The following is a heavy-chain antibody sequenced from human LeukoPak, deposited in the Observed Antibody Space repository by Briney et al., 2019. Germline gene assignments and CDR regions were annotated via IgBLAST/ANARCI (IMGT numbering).Heavy chain of an antibody. V-gene: IGHV3-15*01. Sequence: GGSLRLSCAASGFTFSNAWMSWVRQAPGKGLEWVGRIKSKTDGGTTDYPAPVKDRFSISRDDSETTLYLQMNSLEADDSAIYYCTNFDYWGQGTLVTVSS. CDR1: GFTFSNAW. CDR2: IKSKTDGGTT. CDR3: TNFDY. J-gene: IGHJ4*02.